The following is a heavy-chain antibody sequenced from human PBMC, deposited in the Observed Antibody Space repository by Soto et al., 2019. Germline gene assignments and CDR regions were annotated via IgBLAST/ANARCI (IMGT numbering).Heavy chain of an antibody. V-gene: IGHV1-69*06. CDR2: IIPIFGTA. Sequence: ASVKVSCKASGGAFSSYSINWVRQAPGQGLEWMGGIIPIFGTANYAQKFQGRVTITADKSTSTAYMALSSLRSEDTAVYYCANGYCSGGSCYLPAFDIWGQGTMVTVSS. CDR1: GGAFSSYS. D-gene: IGHD2-15*01. CDR3: ANGYCSGGSCYLPAFDI. J-gene: IGHJ3*02.